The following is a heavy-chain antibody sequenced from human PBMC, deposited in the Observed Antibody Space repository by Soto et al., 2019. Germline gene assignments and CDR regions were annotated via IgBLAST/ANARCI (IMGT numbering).Heavy chain of an antibody. V-gene: IGHV1-69*01. CDR3: ARDVLLVVVSSTRAAGWVDP. CDR2: IIPIFGTS. Sequence: QLQLVQSGAEVKKPGSSVNVSCKTSGGSFSSNTITWVRQAPGQGLEWMGGIIPIFGTSNYAQKFQGRVTITADESTNTVYMELSRLRDEDTAVYYCARDVLLVVVSSTRAAGWVDPWGQGTLVTVSS. CDR1: GGSFSSNT. J-gene: IGHJ5*02. D-gene: IGHD2-15*01.